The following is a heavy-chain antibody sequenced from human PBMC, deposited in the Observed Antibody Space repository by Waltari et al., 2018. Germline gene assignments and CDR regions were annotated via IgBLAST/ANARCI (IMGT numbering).Heavy chain of an antibody. D-gene: IGHD6-19*01. CDR2: ISGNSGSI. V-gene: IGHV3-9*01. J-gene: IGHJ4*02. Sequence: EVHLVESGGGLVQPGRSLRLSCAASGFSFKDDALHWVRQAPGKGLEWVSGISGNSGSIGYADSVKGRFTISRDNAKNSLYLQVNSLRPEDTALYFCARGYSGWWYFFDYWGQGTLVTVSS. CDR1: GFSFKDDA. CDR3: ARGYSGWWYFFDY.